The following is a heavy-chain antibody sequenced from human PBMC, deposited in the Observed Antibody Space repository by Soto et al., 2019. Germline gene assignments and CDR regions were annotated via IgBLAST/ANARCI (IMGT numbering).Heavy chain of an antibody. CDR2: IYPGDSDT. D-gene: IGHD5-12*01. J-gene: IGHJ5*02. CDR1: GYSFTSYW. Sequence: ESLKISCKGSGYSFTSYWIGWVRQMPGKGLEWMGIIYPGDSDTRYSPSFQGQVTISADKSISTAYLQWSSLKASDTAMYYCARSSAPWLRQINWFDRWGQGAPVTFSS. V-gene: IGHV5-51*01. CDR3: ARSSAPWLRQINWFDR.